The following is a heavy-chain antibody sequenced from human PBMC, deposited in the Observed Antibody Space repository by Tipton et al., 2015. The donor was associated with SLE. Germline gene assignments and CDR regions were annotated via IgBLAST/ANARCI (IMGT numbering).Heavy chain of an antibody. J-gene: IGHJ6*03. Sequence: TLSLTCTVSGGSISPYYWSWIRQPPGKGLEWIGYIYYSGTTKYNPSLRSRVAMSVDTSKNQFSLKLSSVTAADTAVYYCARAQSSRFSGYYYYYMDVWGKGTTVTVSS. CDR3: ARAQSSRFSGYYYYYMDV. CDR2: IYYSGTT. D-gene: IGHD3-3*01. CDR1: GGSISPYY. V-gene: IGHV4-59*01.